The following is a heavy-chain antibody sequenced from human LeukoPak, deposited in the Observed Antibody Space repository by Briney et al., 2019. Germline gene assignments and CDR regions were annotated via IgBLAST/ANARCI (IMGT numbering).Heavy chain of an antibody. CDR3: ARGGIGGCFDY. Sequence: PGGFLRLSCAASGFTFSTHWMHWVRQAPGKGLEWVSRINNDGGTTSYADSVKGRFTISSDNAKNTLYLQMNSLRAEDTAVYYCARGGIGGCFDYWGRGTLVTVSS. CDR1: GFTFSTHW. CDR2: INNDGGTT. V-gene: IGHV3-74*01. J-gene: IGHJ4*02. D-gene: IGHD3-16*01.